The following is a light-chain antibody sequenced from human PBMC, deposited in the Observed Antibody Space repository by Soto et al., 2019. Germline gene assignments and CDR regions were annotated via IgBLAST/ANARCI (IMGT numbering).Light chain of an antibody. Sequence: EVVLTQSPDILSLSPGERATLSCRASQSVSSSYLAWYQQKPGQAPRLLIYGASSRATGIPDRFSGSGSGTDFTLTISRLEPEDFAVYYCQQYGSSPSFGQGTKVDIK. CDR3: QQYGSSPS. V-gene: IGKV3-20*01. CDR2: GAS. CDR1: QSVSSSY. J-gene: IGKJ1*01.